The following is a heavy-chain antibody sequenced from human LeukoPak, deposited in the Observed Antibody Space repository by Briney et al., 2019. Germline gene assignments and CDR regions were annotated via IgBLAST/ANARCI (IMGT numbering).Heavy chain of an antibody. D-gene: IGHD5-18*01. CDR1: GFTFDDYA. CDR2: ISWNSGSI. Sequence: GGSLRLSCAASGFTFDDYAMHWVRQAPGKGLEWVSGISWNSGSIAYADSVKGRFTISRDNAKNSLYLQMNSLRAEDTALYYCAKDLTGGYSYGRYFDYWGRGTLVTVSS. CDR3: AKDLTGGYSYGRYFDY. V-gene: IGHV3-9*01. J-gene: IGHJ4*02.